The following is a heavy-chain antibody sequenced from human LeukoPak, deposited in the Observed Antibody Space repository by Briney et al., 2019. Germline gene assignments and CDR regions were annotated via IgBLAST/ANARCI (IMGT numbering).Heavy chain of an antibody. CDR2: ISGSGGST. V-gene: IGHV3-23*01. CDR3: AKARGYSYGLDY. Sequence: PGGSLRLSCAASGFTFSSYAMSWVRQAPGKGLEWVSAISGSGGSTYYADSVKGRFTVSRDNSKNTLYLQMNSLRAEDTAVYYCAKARGYSYGLDYWGQGTLVTVSS. D-gene: IGHD5-18*01. J-gene: IGHJ4*02. CDR1: GFTFSSYA.